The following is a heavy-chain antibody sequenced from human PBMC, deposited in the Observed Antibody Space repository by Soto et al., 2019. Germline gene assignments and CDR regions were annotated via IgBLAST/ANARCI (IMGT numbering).Heavy chain of an antibody. J-gene: IGHJ6*02. Sequence: QVQLVQSGAEVKKPGSSVKVSCKASGGTFSSYTISWVRQAPGQGLEWMGRIIPILGIANYAQKFQGRVTITADKSTSTAYMGLSSLRSEDTAVYYCAAWIQLWLLRYYYGMDVWGQGTTVTVSS. CDR2: IIPILGIA. V-gene: IGHV1-69*02. CDR1: GGTFSSYT. CDR3: AAWIQLWLLRYYYGMDV. D-gene: IGHD5-18*01.